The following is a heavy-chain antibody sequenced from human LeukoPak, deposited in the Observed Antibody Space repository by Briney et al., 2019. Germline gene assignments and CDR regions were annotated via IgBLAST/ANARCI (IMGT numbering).Heavy chain of an antibody. Sequence: GASVKVSCKASGGTISSYTISWVRQAPGQGLEWMGRIIPILGIANYAQKFQGRVTITADKSTSTAYMELSSLRSEDTAVYYCARDRGGIGDAFDIWGQGTMVTVSS. D-gene: IGHD3-16*01. J-gene: IGHJ3*02. V-gene: IGHV1-69*04. CDR2: IIPILGIA. CDR1: GGTISSYT. CDR3: ARDRGGIGDAFDI.